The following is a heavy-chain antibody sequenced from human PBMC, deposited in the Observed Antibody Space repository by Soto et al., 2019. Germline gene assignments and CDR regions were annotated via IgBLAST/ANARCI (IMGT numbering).Heavy chain of an antibody. D-gene: IGHD3-9*01. CDR1: GFTFDDYA. Sequence: GGPLRLSCAASGFTFDDYAMHWVRQAPGKGLEWVSGISWNSGSIGYADSVKGRFTISRDNAKNSLYLQMNSLRAEDTALYYCAKDSYNPDILTGPNWFDPWGQGTLVTVSS. CDR2: ISWNSGSI. CDR3: AKDSYNPDILTGPNWFDP. V-gene: IGHV3-9*01. J-gene: IGHJ5*02.